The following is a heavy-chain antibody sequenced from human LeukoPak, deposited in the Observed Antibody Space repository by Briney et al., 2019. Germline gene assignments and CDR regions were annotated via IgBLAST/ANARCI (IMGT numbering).Heavy chain of an antibody. J-gene: IGHJ4*02. Sequence: SETLSLTCTVSGGSISSSSDYWGWIRQPPGKGLEWIGTISYSGSTYYNPSLKGRVTMSVDTSKNQFSLKLNSVTAADTAVYHCARHWFHCSIAGCYYDSWGQGTLVTVSS. CDR3: ARHWFHCSIAGCYYDS. V-gene: IGHV4-39*01. CDR2: ISYSGST. CDR1: GGSISSSSDY. D-gene: IGHD2-2*01.